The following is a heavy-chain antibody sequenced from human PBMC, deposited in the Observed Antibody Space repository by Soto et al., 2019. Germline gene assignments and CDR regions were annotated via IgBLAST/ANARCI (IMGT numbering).Heavy chain of an antibody. V-gene: IGHV3-30*18. D-gene: IGHD6-13*01. CDR1: GFAFSSYG. J-gene: IGHJ4*02. Sequence: QVQLVESGGGVVQPGRSLRLSCAASGFAFSSYGMHWVRQAPGKGLEWLAVISYDGTNEYYADSVKGRFTISRDNSINTLYLQMNGLRAEDTAVYYCTKGGQRLVRRCFDCWGQGTLVTVSS. CDR3: TKGGQRLVRRCFDC. CDR2: ISYDGTNE.